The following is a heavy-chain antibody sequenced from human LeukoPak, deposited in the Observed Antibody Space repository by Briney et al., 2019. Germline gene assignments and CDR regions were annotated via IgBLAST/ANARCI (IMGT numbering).Heavy chain of an antibody. V-gene: IGHV3-48*01. D-gene: IGHD3-10*01. CDR3: ARVSSGIWWNFDY. Sequence: GGSLRLSCAASGFTFSSYSMNWVRQAPGKGLEWVSYISSSSSTIYYADSVKGRFTISRDNAKNSLYLQMNSLRAEDTAVYYCARVSSGIWWNFDYWGQGTLVTVSS. CDR1: GFTFSSYS. CDR2: ISSSSSTI. J-gene: IGHJ4*02.